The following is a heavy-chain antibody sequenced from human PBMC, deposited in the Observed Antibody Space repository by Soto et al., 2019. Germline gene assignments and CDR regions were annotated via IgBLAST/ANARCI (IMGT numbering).Heavy chain of an antibody. CDR1: GGTFSSYA. Sequence: GASVKVSCKASGGTFSSYAISWVRQAPGQGLEWMGGIIPIFGTANYAQKFQGRVTITADESTSTAYMELSSLRSEDTAVYYCARSVGYSHGLYYYYYGMDVWGQGTTVTVSS. CDR2: IIPIFGTA. CDR3: ARSVGYSHGLYYYYYGMDV. J-gene: IGHJ6*02. D-gene: IGHD5-18*01. V-gene: IGHV1-69*13.